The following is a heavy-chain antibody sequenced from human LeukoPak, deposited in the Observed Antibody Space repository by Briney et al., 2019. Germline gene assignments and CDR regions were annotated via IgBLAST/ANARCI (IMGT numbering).Heavy chain of an antibody. D-gene: IGHD2-15*01. CDR1: GYTFINHG. V-gene: IGHV1-18*01. Sequence: ASVKVSCKASGYTFINHGVTWVRQAPGQGLEWMGRITVYNGDTKSAQKFQGRVTMTTDTSTSTAYMELRSLRSDDTAVYYCARGYCSGGSCDFDYWGQGTLVTVSS. J-gene: IGHJ4*02. CDR3: ARGYCSGGSCDFDY. CDR2: ITVYNGDT.